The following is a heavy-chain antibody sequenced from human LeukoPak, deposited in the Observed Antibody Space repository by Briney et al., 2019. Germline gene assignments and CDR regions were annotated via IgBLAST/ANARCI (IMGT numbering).Heavy chain of an antibody. J-gene: IGHJ2*01. D-gene: IGHD1-26*01. V-gene: IGHV3-30*02. CDR2: IRYDGSNK. CDR1: GFTFSSYG. Sequence: PGGSLRLSCAASGFTFSSYGMHWVRQAPGKGLEWVAFIRYDGSNKYYADSVKGRFTISRDNSKNTLYLQMNSLRAEDTAVYYCAKANMGANWYFDLWGRGTLVTVSS. CDR3: AKANMGANWYFDL.